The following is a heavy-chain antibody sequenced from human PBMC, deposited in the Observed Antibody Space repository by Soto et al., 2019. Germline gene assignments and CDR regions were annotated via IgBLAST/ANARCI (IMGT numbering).Heavy chain of an antibody. D-gene: IGHD2-21*02. CDR1: GGSISSSSYY. V-gene: IGHV4-39*01. J-gene: IGHJ4*02. Sequence: QLQLQESGPGLVKPSETLSLTCTVSGGSISSSSYYWGWIRQPPGKGLEWIGSIYYSGSTYYNPSLKSRVTISVDTSKNQFSLKLSSVTAADTAVYYCARHGIPNCGGDCYSWCFADYWGQGTLVTVSS. CDR3: ARHGIPNCGGDCYSWCFADY. CDR2: IYYSGST.